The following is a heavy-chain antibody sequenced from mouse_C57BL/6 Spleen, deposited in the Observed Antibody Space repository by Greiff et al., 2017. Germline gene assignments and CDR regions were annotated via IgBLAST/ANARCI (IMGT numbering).Heavy chain of an antibody. CDR2: ISYDGSN. V-gene: IGHV3-6*01. CDR1: GYSITSGYY. CDR3: ARNDYVVAWFAY. Sequence: EVQLQQSGPGLVKPSQSLSLTCSVTGYSITSGYYWNWIRQFPGNNLEWVGYISYDGSNNYNPSLKNLISITRDKAKNQFFLKLNSVTTEDTATYYCARNDYVVAWFAYWGQGTLVTVSA. J-gene: IGHJ3*01. D-gene: IGHD2-4*01.